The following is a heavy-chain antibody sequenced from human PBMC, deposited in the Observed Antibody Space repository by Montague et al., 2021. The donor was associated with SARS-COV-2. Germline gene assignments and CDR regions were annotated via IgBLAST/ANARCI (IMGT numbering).Heavy chain of an antibody. V-gene: IGHV2-70*01. CDR2: XDWDDDK. D-gene: IGHD3-9*01. CDR3: ARMVTIFSLGGYYYYYGMDV. CDR1: GFSLSTSGMC. Sequence: PALVKPTQTLTLTCTFSGFSLSTSGMCVSWIRQPPGKALEWLALXDWDDDKYYSTSLKTRLTISKDTSKNQVVLTMTNMDPVDPATYYCARMVTIFSLGGYYYYYGMDVWGQGTLVTVSS. J-gene: IGHJ6*02.